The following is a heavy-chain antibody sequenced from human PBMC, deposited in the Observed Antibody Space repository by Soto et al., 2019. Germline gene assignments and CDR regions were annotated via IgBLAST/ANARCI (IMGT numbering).Heavy chain of an antibody. V-gene: IGHV4-59*12. CDR3: ARAFGYSSSWYYYYYGMDV. Sequence: SETLSLTCTVSGGSISSYYWSWIRQPPGKGLEWIGYIYYSGSTNYNPSLKSRVTISVDTSKNQLSLKLSSVTAADTAVYYCARAFGYSSSWYYYYYGMDVWGQGTTVTVSS. CDR1: GGSISSYY. J-gene: IGHJ6*02. CDR2: IYYSGST. D-gene: IGHD6-13*01.